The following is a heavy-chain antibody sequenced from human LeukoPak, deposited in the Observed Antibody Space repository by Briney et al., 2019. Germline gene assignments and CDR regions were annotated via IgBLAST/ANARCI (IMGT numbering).Heavy chain of an antibody. J-gene: IGHJ4*02. CDR1: GFTFSDYY. CDR3: ARTESPEMATRPIYYFDY. D-gene: IGHD5-24*01. V-gene: IGHV3-11*01. CDR2: ISFSGSTI. Sequence: GGSLRLSCATSGFTFSDYYMGWIRQAPGKGLEGVSYISFSGSTIYYADSVKGRFTISRDDAKNSLYLQMNSLRAEDTAVYYCARTESPEMATRPIYYFDYWGQGTLVTVSS.